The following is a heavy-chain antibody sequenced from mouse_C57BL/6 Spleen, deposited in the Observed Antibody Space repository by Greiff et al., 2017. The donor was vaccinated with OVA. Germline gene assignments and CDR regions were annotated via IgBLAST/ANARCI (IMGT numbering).Heavy chain of an antibody. J-gene: IGHJ3*01. D-gene: IGHD1-2*01. CDR1: GFSLTSYG. Sequence: VQGVESGPGLVQPSQSLSITCTVSGFSLTSYGVHWVRQSPGKGLEWLGVIWSGGSTDYNAAFISRLSISKDNSKSQVFFKMNSLQADDTAIYYCARNRDYYGSAWFAYWGQGTLVTVSA. V-gene: IGHV2-2*01. CDR2: IWSGGST. CDR3: ARNRDYYGSAWFAY.